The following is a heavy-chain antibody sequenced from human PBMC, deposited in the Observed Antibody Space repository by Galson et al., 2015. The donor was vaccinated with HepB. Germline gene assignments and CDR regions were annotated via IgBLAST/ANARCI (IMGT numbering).Heavy chain of an antibody. CDR2: IWYDGSNK. CDR1: GFTFSSYG. Sequence: SLRLSCAASGFTFSSYGMHWVRQAPGKGLEWVAVIWYDGSNKYYADSVKGRSTISRDNSKNTLYLQMNSLRAEDTAVYYCARDPVGLIYPDYWGQGTLVTVSS. V-gene: IGHV3-33*01. J-gene: IGHJ4*02. D-gene: IGHD2-2*02. CDR3: ARDPVGLIYPDY.